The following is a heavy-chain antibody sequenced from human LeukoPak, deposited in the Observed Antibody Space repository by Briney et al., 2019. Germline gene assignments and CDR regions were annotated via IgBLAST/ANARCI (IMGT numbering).Heavy chain of an antibody. CDR3: ARESAVTMADYGMDV. Sequence: GGSLRLSCAASGFSFSNYSMHWVRQTPGKGLEWVAVISYDGSNKYYADSVKGRFTISRDNSKNTLYLQMNSLRVEDTAVCYCARESAVTMADYGMDVWGQGTTVTVSS. J-gene: IGHJ6*02. D-gene: IGHD4-17*01. CDR1: GFSFSNYS. V-gene: IGHV3-30*03. CDR2: ISYDGSNK.